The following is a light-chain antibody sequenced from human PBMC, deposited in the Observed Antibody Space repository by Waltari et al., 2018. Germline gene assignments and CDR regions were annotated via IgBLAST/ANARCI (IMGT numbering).Light chain of an antibody. CDR3: QKYEALPAT. Sequence: EIVFTQSPVSLFLAPVERATLSCSASQSISKYLVWYQQKPGQAPRLLIYEASIRATGIPDRFSGSGSGTDFSLIISRLEPEDFAVYYCQKYEALPATFGQGTKVEIK. CDR2: EAS. J-gene: IGKJ1*01. V-gene: IGKV3-20*01. CDR1: QSISKY.